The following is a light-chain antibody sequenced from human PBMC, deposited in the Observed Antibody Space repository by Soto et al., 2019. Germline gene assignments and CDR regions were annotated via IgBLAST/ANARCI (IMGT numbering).Light chain of an antibody. CDR1: SSDVGGYNH. CDR3: TSYTFHSTVV. Sequence: QSALTQPASVSGSPGQSITISCAGTSSDVGGYNHVSWYQQHPGKGPKLIIFDVDNRPSGVSNRFSGSKSGNTASLTISALQAEDEADYYCTSYTFHSTVVFGGGTKVTVL. J-gene: IGLJ2*01. CDR2: DVD. V-gene: IGLV2-14*03.